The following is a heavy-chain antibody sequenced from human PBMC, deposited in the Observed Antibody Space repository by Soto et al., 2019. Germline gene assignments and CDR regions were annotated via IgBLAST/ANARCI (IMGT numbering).Heavy chain of an antibody. J-gene: IGHJ4*02. V-gene: IGHV1-3*01. CDR2: INAGNGNT. Sequence: ASGQVSCKGCGYTFTSYAMHLLRQGPGQRLECMGLINAGNGNTKYSQKCQGRVTITRDTSASTAYMKLSSLRSEDMALYYCARGPGGPDGPGDYWGQGTLVTVSS. CDR3: ARGPGGPDGPGDY. D-gene: IGHD2-15*01. CDR1: GYTFTSYA.